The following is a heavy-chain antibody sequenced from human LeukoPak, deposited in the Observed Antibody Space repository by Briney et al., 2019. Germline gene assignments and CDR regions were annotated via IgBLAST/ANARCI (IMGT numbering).Heavy chain of an antibody. J-gene: IGHJ4*02. D-gene: IGHD3-22*01. CDR2: MNPNSGNT. Sequence: ASVKVSCKASGYTFTSYDINWVRQATGQGLEWMGWMNPNSGNTGYAQKFQSRVTMTRNTSIGTAYMELSSLRSEDTAVYYCARGRGLTYYYDSSGYYYAYWGQGTLVTVSS. CDR3: ARGRGLTYYYDSSGYYYAY. V-gene: IGHV1-8*01. CDR1: GYTFTSYD.